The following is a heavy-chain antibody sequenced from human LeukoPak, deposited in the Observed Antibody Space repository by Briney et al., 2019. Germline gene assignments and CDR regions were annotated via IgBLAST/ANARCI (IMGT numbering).Heavy chain of an antibody. CDR2: IYYSGST. J-gene: IGHJ4*02. D-gene: IGHD3-16*01. CDR1: GGSISSGDYY. V-gene: IGHV4-61*08. Sequence: SETLSLTCTVSGGSISSGDYYWSWIRQPPGKGLEWIGYIYYSGSTNYNPSLKSRVTISVDTSKNQFSLKLSSVTAADTAVYYCGRHQGGVRDRVDHWGQGTLVTVSS. CDR3: GRHQGGVRDRVDH.